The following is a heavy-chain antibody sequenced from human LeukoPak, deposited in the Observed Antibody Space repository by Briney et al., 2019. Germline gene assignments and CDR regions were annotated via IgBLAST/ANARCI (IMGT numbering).Heavy chain of an antibody. Sequence: PSETLSLTCTVSGGSISSHYWNWIRQPPGKGLEWIGYIFYSGGTSYNPSLRSRVTISVDTSKNQFSLKLSSVTAADTAVYYCARQHTSGHLHFDYWGQGTLVTVSS. J-gene: IGHJ4*02. D-gene: IGHD3-22*01. V-gene: IGHV4-59*08. CDR1: GGSISSHY. CDR3: ARQHTSGHLHFDY. CDR2: IFYSGGT.